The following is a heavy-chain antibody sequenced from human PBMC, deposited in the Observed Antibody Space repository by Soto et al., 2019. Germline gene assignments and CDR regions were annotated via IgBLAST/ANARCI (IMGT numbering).Heavy chain of an antibody. Sequence: ASVKVSCKASGYTFTSYDINWVRQATGQGLEWMGWMNPNSGNTGYAQKFQGRVTMTRNTSISTAYTELNSLRSEDTAVYYCARAPFKGGNYYYYGMDVWGQGTTVTVSS. CDR3: ARAPFKGGNYYYYGMDV. D-gene: IGHD3-16*01. J-gene: IGHJ6*02. CDR2: MNPNSGNT. V-gene: IGHV1-8*01. CDR1: GYTFTSYD.